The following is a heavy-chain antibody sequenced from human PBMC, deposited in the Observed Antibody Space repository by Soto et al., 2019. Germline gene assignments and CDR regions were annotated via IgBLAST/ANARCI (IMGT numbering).Heavy chain of an antibody. J-gene: IGHJ4*02. V-gene: IGHV4-34*01. D-gene: IGHD3-10*01. CDR3: ARDYYYGSGSYDY. CDR1: GGSFSGYY. CDR2: INHSGST. Sequence: SETLSLTCAVYGGSFSGYYWSWIRQPPGKGLEWIGEINHSGSTNYNPSLKSRATISVDTSNNQFSQKMISVTAADTAVYYCARDYYYGSGSYDYWGQGTLVTVSS.